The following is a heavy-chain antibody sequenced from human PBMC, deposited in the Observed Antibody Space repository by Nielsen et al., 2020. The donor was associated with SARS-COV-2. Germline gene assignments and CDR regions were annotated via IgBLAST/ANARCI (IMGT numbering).Heavy chain of an antibody. D-gene: IGHD5/OR15-5a*01. J-gene: IGHJ4*02. Sequence: GESLKISCAASGFTFSFYDIHWVRQAPDEGLEWVAVMWADGATEHYAESVKGRFTVSRDASKNTVYLQMNSLRAADSAVYYCAKDLGPDAGYTVFNDYFDNWGQGTLVTVSS. CDR3: AKDLGPDAGYTVFNDYFDN. V-gene: IGHV3-33*06. CDR1: GFTFSFYD. CDR2: MWADGATE.